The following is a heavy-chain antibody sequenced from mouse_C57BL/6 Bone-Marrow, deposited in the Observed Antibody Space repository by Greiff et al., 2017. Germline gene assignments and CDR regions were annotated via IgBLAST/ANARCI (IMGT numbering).Heavy chain of an antibody. Sequence: EVMLVESGGDLVKPGGSLKLSCAASGFTFSSYGMSWVRQTPDKRLEWVATISSGGSYTYYPDSVKGRFTISRDNAKNTLYLQMSSLKSEDTAMYYCARHRNFYYWGQGTTLTVSS. CDR1: GFTFSSYG. CDR3: ARHRNFYY. V-gene: IGHV5-6*01. J-gene: IGHJ2*01. CDR2: ISSGGSYT.